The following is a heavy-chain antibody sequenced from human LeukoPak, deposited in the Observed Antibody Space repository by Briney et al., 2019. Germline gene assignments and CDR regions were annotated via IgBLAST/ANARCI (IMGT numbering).Heavy chain of an antibody. CDR1: GGSISSYY. V-gene: IGHV4-59*01. CDR3: ASQGTSYPYYFDY. J-gene: IGHJ4*02. CDR2: IHYSGST. D-gene: IGHD3-16*02. Sequence: PSETLSLTCTVSGGSISSYYWSWIRQPPGKGLEWIAYIHYSGSTNYNPSLKSRVTISVDTSKNQFSLKLTSVTAADTAVYYCASQGTSYPYYFDYWGQGNLVTVSS.